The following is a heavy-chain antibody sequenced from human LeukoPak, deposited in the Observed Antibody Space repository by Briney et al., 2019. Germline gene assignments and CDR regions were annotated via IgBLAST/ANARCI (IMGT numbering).Heavy chain of an antibody. CDR1: GFTFSSYG. CDR2: ISYDGSNK. V-gene: IGHV3-30*18. CDR3: AKGFSGVTPGKT. D-gene: IGHD4-23*01. Sequence: GGSLRLSCAASGFTFSSYGMHWVRQAPGKGLEWVAVISYDGSNKYYADSVKGRFTISRDNSKNTLYLQMNSLRAEDTAVYYCAKGFSGVTPGKTWGQGTLVTVSS. J-gene: IGHJ5*02.